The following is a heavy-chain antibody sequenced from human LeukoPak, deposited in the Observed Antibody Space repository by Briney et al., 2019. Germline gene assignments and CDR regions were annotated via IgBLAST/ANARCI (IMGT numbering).Heavy chain of an antibody. CDR2: IYYSGST. J-gene: IGHJ3*02. D-gene: IGHD1-1*01. CDR3: ARGGTILVAFDI. CDR1: GGSISSYY. V-gene: IGHV4-59*01. Sequence: SETLSLTCTASGGSISSYYWSWIRQPPGKGLEWIGYIYYSGSTNYNPSLKSRVTISVDTSKNQFSLKLSSVTAADTAVYYCARGGTILVAFDIWGQGTMVTVSS.